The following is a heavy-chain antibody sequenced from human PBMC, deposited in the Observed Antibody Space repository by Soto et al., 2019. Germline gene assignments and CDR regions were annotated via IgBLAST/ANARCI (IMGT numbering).Heavy chain of an antibody. J-gene: IGHJ4*02. CDR3: ESATSIAVAGKET. CDR1: GDTVTRYG. CDR2: ISFYNGNT. V-gene: IGHV1-18*01. D-gene: IGHD6-19*01. Sequence: QVQLVQSGGEVKKPGASVKVSCKASGDTVTRYGISWVRQAPGQGLEWLGWISFYNGNTNYALKFQDRITFTTDTSTSTASMELRRLTSDDTAVYYCESATSIAVAGKETWGQGTLVTVSS.